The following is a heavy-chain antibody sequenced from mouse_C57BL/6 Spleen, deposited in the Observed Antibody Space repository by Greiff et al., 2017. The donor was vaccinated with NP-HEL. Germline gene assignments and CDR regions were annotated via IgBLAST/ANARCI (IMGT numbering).Heavy chain of an antibody. V-gene: IGHV1-82*01. Sequence: QVQLQQSGPELVKPGASVKISCKASGYAFSSSWMNWVKQRPGTGLEWIGRIYPGDGDTNYNGKFKGKATLTADKSSSTAYMQLSSLTSEDSAVYFCARRDGGYWGQGTSVTVSS. CDR3: ARRDGGY. J-gene: IGHJ4*01. CDR2: IYPGDGDT. CDR1: GYAFSSSW. D-gene: IGHD3-3*01.